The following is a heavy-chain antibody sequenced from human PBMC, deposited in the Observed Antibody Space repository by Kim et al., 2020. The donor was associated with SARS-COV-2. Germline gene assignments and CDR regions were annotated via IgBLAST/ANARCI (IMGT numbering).Heavy chain of an antibody. CDR3: ARSGGWLQSWYFDY. Sequence: SETLSLTCTVSGGSISSSSYYWGWLRQPPGKGLEWFGSIYYSGSTYYNPSLKSRVTISVDTSKNQFSLKLSSVTAADTAVYYCARSGGWLQSWYFDYWGQGTLVTVCS. CDR2: IYYSGST. V-gene: IGHV4-39*01. CDR1: GGSISSSSYY. D-gene: IGHD5-12*01. J-gene: IGHJ4*02.